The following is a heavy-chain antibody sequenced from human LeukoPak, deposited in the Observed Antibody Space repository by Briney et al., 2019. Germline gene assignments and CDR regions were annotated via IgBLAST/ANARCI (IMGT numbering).Heavy chain of an antibody. CDR1: GFTFSSSA. V-gene: IGHV3-23*01. Sequence: GGSLRLSCAASGFTFSSSAMSWVRQAPGKGLEWVSAISNNGGYTYYADSVQGRFTIPRDNSKSTLCLRMNSLRAEDTAVYYCAKQLGYCSNGSCYFPYWGQGTLVTVSS. CDR2: ISNNGGYT. CDR3: AKQLGYCSNGSCYFPY. J-gene: IGHJ4*02. D-gene: IGHD2-15*01.